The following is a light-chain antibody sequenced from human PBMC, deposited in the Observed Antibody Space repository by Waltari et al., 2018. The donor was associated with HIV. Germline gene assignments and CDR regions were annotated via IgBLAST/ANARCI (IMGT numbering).Light chain of an antibody. CDR1: QSIVRY. V-gene: IGKV1-39*01. Sequence: IQMTQSPSSLSASVGDRVPITCRASQSIVRYLNWYQQKPGNAPMLLIYATSTLHSGVPSRFSGSGSGTDFTLTISNLQPEDFATYYCQQSFSTPPYTFGQGTKLEIK. CDR2: ATS. J-gene: IGKJ2*01. CDR3: QQSFSTPPYT.